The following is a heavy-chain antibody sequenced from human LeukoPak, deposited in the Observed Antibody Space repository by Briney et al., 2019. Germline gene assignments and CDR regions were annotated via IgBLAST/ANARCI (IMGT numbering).Heavy chain of an antibody. D-gene: IGHD6-13*01. CDR2: ISGSGDTK. J-gene: IGHJ4*02. CDR1: GFTFRSSS. CDR3: AQGGIGTRRLEF. V-gene: IGHV3-23*01. Sequence: GGSLGLSCAASGFTFRSSSMSWVRQAPGNGLEWVSVISGSGDTKYYADPVKGRFTISRDNSKNTLYLQMSSLRAEDTAVYYCAQGGIGTRRLEFWGQGALVTVSS.